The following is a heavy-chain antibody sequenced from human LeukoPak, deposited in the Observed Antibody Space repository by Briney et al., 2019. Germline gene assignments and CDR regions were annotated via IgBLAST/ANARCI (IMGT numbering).Heavy chain of an antibody. Sequence: GASVKVSCKASGYTFTSYGISWVRQAPGQGLEWMGWISAYNGNTNYAQKLQGRVTMTTDTSTSTAYMELRSLRSGDTAVYYCARDWTIRTRSVAAAGYWGQGTLVTVSS. V-gene: IGHV1-18*01. CDR1: GYTFTSYG. CDR2: ISAYNGNT. J-gene: IGHJ4*02. CDR3: ARDWTIRTRSVAAAGY. D-gene: IGHD6-13*01.